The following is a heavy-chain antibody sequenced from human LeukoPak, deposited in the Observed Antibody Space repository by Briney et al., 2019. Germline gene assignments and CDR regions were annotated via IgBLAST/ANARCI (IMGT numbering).Heavy chain of an antibody. CDR2: IKQDGSEK. CDR3: ARVRRIAVAGTFDY. Sequence: GGSLRLSCAASGYTFSSYWMSWVRQAPGKGLEWVANIKQDGSEKYYVDSVKGRFTISRDNAKNSLYLQMNSLRAEDTAVYYCARVRRIAVAGTFDYWGQGTLVTVSS. J-gene: IGHJ4*02. V-gene: IGHV3-7*01. CDR1: GYTFSSYW. D-gene: IGHD6-19*01.